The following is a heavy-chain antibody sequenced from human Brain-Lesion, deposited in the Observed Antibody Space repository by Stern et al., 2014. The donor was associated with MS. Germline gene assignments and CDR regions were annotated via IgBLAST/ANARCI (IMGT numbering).Heavy chain of an antibody. CDR3: AHSRVKYCRGGTCYSSLFDY. CDR2: IYWDLDK. Sequence: QVTLRESGPTLVKPTQTVTLTCTLSGFSVATAGVGVGWIRQPPGKALEXLALIYWDLDKLYSPSLKNRLTIIKDTSKNQVVLTMTNVDPVDTATYYCAHSRVKYCRGGTCYSSLFDYWGQGTLVTVSS. J-gene: IGHJ4*02. D-gene: IGHD2-15*01. V-gene: IGHV2-5*02. CDR1: GFSVATAGVG.